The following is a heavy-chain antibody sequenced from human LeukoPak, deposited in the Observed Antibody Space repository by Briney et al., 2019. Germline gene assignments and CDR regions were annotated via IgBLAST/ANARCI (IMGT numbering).Heavy chain of an antibody. D-gene: IGHD4-23*01. V-gene: IGHV3-33*08. CDR2: IWYDGSNK. CDR3: ARGRGADYGGNSGYFDY. CDR1: GFTVSSNY. Sequence: PGGSLRLSCAASGFTVSSNYMSWVRQAPGKGLEWVAVIWYDGSNKYYADSVKGRFTISRDNPKNTLYVQMNSLRAEDTAVYYCARGRGADYGGNSGYFDYWGQGTLVTVSS. J-gene: IGHJ4*02.